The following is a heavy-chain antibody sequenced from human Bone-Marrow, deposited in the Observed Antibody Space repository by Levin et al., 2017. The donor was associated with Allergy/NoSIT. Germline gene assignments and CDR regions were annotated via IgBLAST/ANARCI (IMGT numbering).Heavy chain of an antibody. CDR1: GYTFTSYG. CDR2: ISAYNGNT. D-gene: IGHD2-2*01. Sequence: VASVKVSCKASGYTFTSYGISWVRQAPGQGLEWMGWISAYNGNTNYAQKLQGRVTMTTDTSTSTAYMELRSLRSDDTAVYYCARVDCSSTSCCHYFQHWGQGTLVTVSS. V-gene: IGHV1-18*01. J-gene: IGHJ1*01. CDR3: ARVDCSSTSCCHYFQH.